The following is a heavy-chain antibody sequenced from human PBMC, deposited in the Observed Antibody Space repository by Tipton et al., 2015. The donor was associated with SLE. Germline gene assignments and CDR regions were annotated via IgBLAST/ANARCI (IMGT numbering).Heavy chain of an antibody. J-gene: IGHJ4*02. CDR3: ARDSKCGGECYDS. CDR2: VYFGGTT. D-gene: IGHD2-21*01. CDR1: GDSIRSTTYY. V-gene: IGHV4-39*07. Sequence: TLSLTCTVSGDSIRSTTYYWAWIRQPPGKGLEWIGSVYFGGTTYNNPSLKSRVAISVDMSKNQFSLKLSSVTAADTAVYYCARDSKCGGECYDSWGQGTLVTVSS.